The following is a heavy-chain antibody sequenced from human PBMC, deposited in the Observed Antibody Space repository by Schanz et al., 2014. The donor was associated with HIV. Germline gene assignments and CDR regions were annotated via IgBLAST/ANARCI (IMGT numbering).Heavy chain of an antibody. V-gene: IGHV3-30-3*01. CDR1: GFTFSSSA. CDR2: LGYDGNNK. J-gene: IGHJ3*02. D-gene: IGHD2-15*01. Sequence: QVQLVESGGGVVQPGRSLRLSCEASGFTFSSSAVHWVRQAPGKGLEGVAVLGYDGNNKYYADSVKGRFTISRDNSKNTLYLQLNSLRAEDTAVYYCARGVFVGIPLSAFDIWGQGTMVTVSS. CDR3: ARGVFVGIPLSAFDI.